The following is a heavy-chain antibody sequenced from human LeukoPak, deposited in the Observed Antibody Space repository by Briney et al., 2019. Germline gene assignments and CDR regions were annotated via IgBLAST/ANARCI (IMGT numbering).Heavy chain of an antibody. J-gene: IGHJ4*02. D-gene: IGHD3-22*01. CDR1: GFTFSDYY. CDR2: ISSSGSTI. CDR3: ARSSTMIVVGQFDY. V-gene: IGHV3-11*01. Sequence: GGSLRLSCAASGFTFSDYYMSWIRQAPGKGLEWVSYISSSGSTIYYADSVKGRSTISRDNAKNSLYLQMNSLRAEDTAVYYCARSSTMIVVGQFDYWGQGTLVTVSS.